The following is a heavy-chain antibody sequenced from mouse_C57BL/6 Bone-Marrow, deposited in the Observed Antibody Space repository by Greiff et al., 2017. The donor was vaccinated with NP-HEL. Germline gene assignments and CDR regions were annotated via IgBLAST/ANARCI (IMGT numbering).Heavy chain of an antibody. CDR2: INPYNGGT. J-gene: IGHJ1*03. CDR3: ARKRASYWYFDV. Sequence: EVQLQQSGPVLVKPGASVKMSCKASGYTFTDYYMNWVKQSHGKSLEWIGVINPYNGGTSYNQKFKGKATLTVDKSSSTAYMELNSLTSEDSAVYYCARKRASYWYFDVWGTGTTVTVSS. V-gene: IGHV1-19*01. D-gene: IGHD3-3*01. CDR1: GYTFTDYY.